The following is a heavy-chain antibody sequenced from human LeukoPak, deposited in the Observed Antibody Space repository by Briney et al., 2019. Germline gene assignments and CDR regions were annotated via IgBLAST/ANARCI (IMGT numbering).Heavy chain of an antibody. CDR3: ARGLDGSFDY. CDR1: GFTFRNYA. Sequence: GGSLRLSCAASGFTFRNYAMTWVRQAAGKGLEWVSAITGSGGRIYYADSVKGRFTISRDNSKSTLYLQMNSLRDEDTAVYYCARGLDGSFDYWGLGTLVTVSS. D-gene: IGHD1-14*01. CDR2: ITGSGGRI. J-gene: IGHJ4*02. V-gene: IGHV3-23*01.